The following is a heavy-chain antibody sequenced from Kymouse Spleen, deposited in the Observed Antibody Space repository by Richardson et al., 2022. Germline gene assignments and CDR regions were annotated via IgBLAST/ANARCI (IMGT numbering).Heavy chain of an antibody. CDR1: GFTFSSYS. Sequence: EVQLVESGGGLVKPGGSLRLSCAASGFTFSSYSMNWVRQAPGKGLEWVSSISSSSSYIYYADSVKGRFTISRDNAKNSLYLQMNSLRAEDTAVYYCARDNCTNGVCYFDYWGQGTLVTVSS. D-gene: IGHD2-8*01. CDR2: ISSSSSYI. J-gene: IGHJ4*02. CDR3: ARDNCTNGVCYFDY. V-gene: IGHV3-21*03.